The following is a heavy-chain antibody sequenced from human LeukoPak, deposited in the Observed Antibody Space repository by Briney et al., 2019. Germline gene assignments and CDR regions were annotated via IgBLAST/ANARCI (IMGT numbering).Heavy chain of an antibody. D-gene: IGHD3-9*01. J-gene: IGHJ4*02. CDR2: IYYSGST. V-gene: IGHV4-39*07. CDR3: ARGTYYDILTGSSSLDY. CDR1: GGSISSSSYY. Sequence: TSETLSLTCTVSGGSISSSSYYWGWIRQPPGKGLEWIGSIYYSGSTYYNPSLKSRVTISVDTSKNQFSLKLSSVTAADTAVYYCARGTYYDILTGSSSLDYWGQGTLVTVSS.